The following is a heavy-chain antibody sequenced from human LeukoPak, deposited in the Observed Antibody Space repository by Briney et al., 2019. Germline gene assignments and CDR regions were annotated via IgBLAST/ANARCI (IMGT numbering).Heavy chain of an antibody. V-gene: IGHV1-18*01. J-gene: IGHJ4*02. Sequence: ASVRVSCTASGYSFTSYGISWVRQAPGQGLEWMGWISAYNGNTNYAQTLQGRVTMTTDTSTSTAYMELRSLRSDDTAVYYCARGGYSDSDYYFDYWGQGTLVTVSS. CDR3: ARGGYSDSDYYFDY. D-gene: IGHD4-11*01. CDR1: GYSFTSYG. CDR2: ISAYNGNT.